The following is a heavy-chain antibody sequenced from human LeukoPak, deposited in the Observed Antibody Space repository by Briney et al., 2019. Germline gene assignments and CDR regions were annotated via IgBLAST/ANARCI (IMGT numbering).Heavy chain of an antibody. J-gene: IGHJ4*02. CDR3: ASISYSSSRSY. V-gene: IGHV3-23*01. CDR1: GFTFSIYA. CDR2: VSGGGGNT. Sequence: PGGFLRLSCAASGFTFSIYAMSWVRQAPGKGLEWVSTVSGGGGNTYYADSVKGRFTISRDNSKNTLYLQMNSLRAEDTAIYYCASISYSSSRSYWGQGTLVTVSS. D-gene: IGHD6-13*01.